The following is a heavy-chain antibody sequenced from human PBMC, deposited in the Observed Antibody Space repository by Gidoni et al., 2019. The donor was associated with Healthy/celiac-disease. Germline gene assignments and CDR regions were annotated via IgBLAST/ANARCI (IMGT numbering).Heavy chain of an antibody. CDR2: INQSGST. Sequence: QVQLQQWGAGLLKPSETLSLTCADYGGSFSGYYWSWIRQPPGKGLEWIGEINQSGSTNYNPSLKSRVTISVDTSKNQFSLKLSSVTAADTAVYYCARAKTGAATGGRAFDIWGQGTMVTVSS. CDR3: ARAKTGAATGGRAFDI. V-gene: IGHV4-34*01. D-gene: IGHD2-15*01. J-gene: IGHJ3*02. CDR1: GGSFSGYY.